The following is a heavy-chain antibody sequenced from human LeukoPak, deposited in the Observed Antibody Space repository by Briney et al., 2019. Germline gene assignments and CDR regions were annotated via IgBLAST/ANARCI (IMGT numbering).Heavy chain of an antibody. Sequence: GGSLRLPCAASGFTFSSYSMNWVRQAPGKGLEWVSSISSSSSYIYYADSVKGRFTISRDNAKNSLYLQMNSLRAEDTAVYYCARGDYGDYVFNYWGQGTLVTVSS. CDR2: ISSSSSYI. J-gene: IGHJ4*02. V-gene: IGHV3-21*01. CDR1: GFTFSSYS. D-gene: IGHD4-17*01. CDR3: ARGDYGDYVFNY.